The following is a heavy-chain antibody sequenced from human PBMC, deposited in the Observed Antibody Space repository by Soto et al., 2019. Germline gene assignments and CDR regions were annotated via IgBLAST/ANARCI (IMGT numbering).Heavy chain of an antibody. D-gene: IGHD7-27*01. Sequence: ESGGVVVQPGGSLRLSCAASGFTFDDYTMHWVRQAPGKGLEWVSLISWDGGSTYYADSVKGRFTISRDNSKNSLYLQMNSLRTEDTALYYCAKDSSKRNWGFDYWGQGTLVTVSS. CDR2: ISWDGGST. V-gene: IGHV3-43*01. CDR1: GFTFDDYT. J-gene: IGHJ4*02. CDR3: AKDSSKRNWGFDY.